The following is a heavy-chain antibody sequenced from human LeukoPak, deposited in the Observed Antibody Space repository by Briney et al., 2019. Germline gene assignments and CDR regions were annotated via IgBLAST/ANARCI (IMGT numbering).Heavy chain of an antibody. CDR3: ARGSQRYSYGSFSGLQY. V-gene: IGHV3-66*01. CDR1: GFTFSSYE. J-gene: IGHJ4*02. D-gene: IGHD5-18*01. Sequence: GGSLRLSCAASGFTFSSYEMNWVRQAPGKGLEWVSVIYSGGSTYYADSVKGRFTISRDNSKNTLYLQMNSLRAEDTAVYYCARGSQRYSYGSFSGLQYWGQGTLVTVSS. CDR2: IYSGGST.